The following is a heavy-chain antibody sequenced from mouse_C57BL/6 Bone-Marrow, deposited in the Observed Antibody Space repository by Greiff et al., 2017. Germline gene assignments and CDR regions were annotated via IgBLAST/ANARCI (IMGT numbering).Heavy chain of an antibody. CDR2: IDPENGDT. V-gene: IGHV14-4*01. CDR3: TTGYYYAMDY. CDR1: GFNIKDDY. J-gene: IGHJ4*01. Sequence: EVKLMESGAELVRPGASVKLSCTASGFNIKDDYMHWVKQRPEQGLEWIGWIDPENGDTEYASKVQGKATITADTSSNTAYLQLSSLTSEDTAVYYCTTGYYYAMDYWGQGTSVTVSS.